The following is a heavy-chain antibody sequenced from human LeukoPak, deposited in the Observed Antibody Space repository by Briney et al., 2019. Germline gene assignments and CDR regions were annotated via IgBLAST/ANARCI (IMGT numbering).Heavy chain of an antibody. V-gene: IGHV3-21*01. CDR3: ARDATTVAGVGLFDP. D-gene: IGHD4-23*01. CDR2: ISSSSSYI. CDR1: GFTFSSYS. Sequence: PGGSLRLSCAASGFTFSSYSMNWVPQAPGKGLEWVSSISSSSSYIYYADSVKGRFTISRDNAKNSLYLQMNSLRAEDTAVYYCARDATTVAGVGLFDPWGQGTLVTVSS. J-gene: IGHJ5*02.